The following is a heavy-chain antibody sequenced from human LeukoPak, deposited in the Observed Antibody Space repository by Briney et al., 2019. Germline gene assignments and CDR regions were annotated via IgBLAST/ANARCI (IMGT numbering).Heavy chain of an antibody. V-gene: IGHV5-51*01. CDR3: ARVYYASSGYPFDTFDV. J-gene: IGHJ3*01. CDR2: IYPGDSNA. Sequence: GESLKISCKGSGYSFTTYWIGWVRQTPGEGLEWMGIIYPGDSNARYSPSFQGQVTLSADRSISTAYLQWSSLRASDTAMYYCARVYYASSGYPFDTFDVWGQGTMVTVSS. D-gene: IGHD3-22*01. CDR1: GYSFTTYW.